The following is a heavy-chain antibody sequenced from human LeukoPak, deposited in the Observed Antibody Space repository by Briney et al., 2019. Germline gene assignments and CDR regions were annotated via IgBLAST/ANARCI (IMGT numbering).Heavy chain of an antibody. D-gene: IGHD5-12*01. CDR3: ARGIVATNPVSYMDV. V-gene: IGHV6-1*01. J-gene: IGHJ6*03. CDR2: TYYRSKWYD. CDR1: GDSVSSNSAA. Sequence: SQTLPLTCAISGDSVSSNSAAWNWIRQSPSRGLEWLGRTYYRSKWYDDYAVSVKSRITINPDTSKNQFSLQLNSVTPEDTAVYYCARGIVATNPVSYMDVWGKGTTVTVSS.